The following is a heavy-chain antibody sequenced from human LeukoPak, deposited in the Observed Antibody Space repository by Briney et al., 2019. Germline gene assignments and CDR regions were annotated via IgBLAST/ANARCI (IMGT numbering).Heavy chain of an antibody. D-gene: IGHD2/OR15-2a*01. J-gene: IGHJ3*02. CDR3: ARRGPGTFYRDAFDI. V-gene: IGHV5-51*01. CDR1: GYTFTNYW. Sequence: GESLKISCKGSGYTFTNYWIGWVRPMPGKGLEWMGTIYPGDSDTRSSPSFQGQVTISVDKSISTAYLQWSSLKASDTAMYYCARRGPGTFYRDAFDIWGQGTMVTVSS. CDR2: IYPGDSDT.